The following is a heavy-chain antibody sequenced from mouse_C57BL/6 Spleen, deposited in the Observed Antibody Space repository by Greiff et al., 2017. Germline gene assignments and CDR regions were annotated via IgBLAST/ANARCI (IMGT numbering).Heavy chain of an antibody. CDR2: ISSGGSYT. CDR1: GFTFSSYG. V-gene: IGHV5-6*01. Sequence: EVQLVESGGDLVKPGGSLKLSCAASGFTFSSYGMSWVRQTPDKRLEWVATISSGGSYTYYPDSVKGRFTISRDNAKNTLYLQMSSLKSEDTAMYYCAPYGSGGAYWGQGTLVTVSA. D-gene: IGHD1-1*01. CDR3: APYGSGGAY. J-gene: IGHJ3*01.